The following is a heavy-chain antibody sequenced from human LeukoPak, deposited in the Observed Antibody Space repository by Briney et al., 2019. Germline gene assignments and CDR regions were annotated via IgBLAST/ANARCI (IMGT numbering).Heavy chain of an antibody. V-gene: IGHV4-39*07. CDR2: IYTSGST. CDR3: ARESSSSYSFRY. CDR1: GGSISSSSYY. J-gene: IGHJ4*02. D-gene: IGHD6-6*01. Sequence: PSETLSLTCTVSGGSISSSSYYWGWLRQPPGKGLEWIGRIYTSGSTNYNPSLKSRVTMSVDTSKSQFSLKLSSVTAADTAVYYCARESSSSYSFRYWGQGTLVTVSS.